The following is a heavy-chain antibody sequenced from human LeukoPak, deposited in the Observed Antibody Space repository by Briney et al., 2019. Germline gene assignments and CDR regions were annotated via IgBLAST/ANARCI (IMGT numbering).Heavy chain of an antibody. V-gene: IGHV3-48*01. CDR2: ISSSSSTI. CDR1: GFTFSSYS. D-gene: IGHD3-10*01. CDR3: AKVEGLLWFGELYPGS. J-gene: IGHJ5*02. Sequence: PGGSLRLSCAASGFTFSSYSMNRVRQAPGKGLEWVSYISSSSSTIYYADSVKGRFTISRDNAKNSLYLQMNSLRAEDTAVYYCAKVEGLLWFGELYPGSWGQGTLVTVSS.